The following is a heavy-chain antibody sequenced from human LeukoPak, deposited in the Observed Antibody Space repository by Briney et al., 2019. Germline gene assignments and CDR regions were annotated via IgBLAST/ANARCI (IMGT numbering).Heavy chain of an antibody. CDR2: INPSGGST. V-gene: IGHV1-46*01. D-gene: IGHD3-16*01. CDR3: ATGERGDREYYFDY. Sequence: SSVKVSCKASGYTFTGYYMHWVRQAPGQGLEWMGIINPSGGSTSYAQKFQGRVTMTRDTSTSTVYMELSSLRSEDTAVYYCATGERGDREYYFDYRGQGTLVTVSS. CDR1: GYTFTGYY. J-gene: IGHJ4*02.